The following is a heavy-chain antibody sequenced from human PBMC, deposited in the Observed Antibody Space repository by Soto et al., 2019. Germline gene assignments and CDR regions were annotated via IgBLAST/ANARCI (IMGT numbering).Heavy chain of an antibody. V-gene: IGHV1-2*02. CDR1: GYTFTDYY. CDR3: ARSVSFITPRPDF. J-gene: IGHJ4*02. CDR2: INPNNGDT. Sequence: GASVKVSCKASGYTFTDYYMHWLLQAPGQGLECMGWINPNNGDTNYAQKFQGRVTMTRDTSISTAYLEVSRLRSDDTAVYYCARSVSFITPRPDFWGQGTLVTVSS. D-gene: IGHD6-6*01.